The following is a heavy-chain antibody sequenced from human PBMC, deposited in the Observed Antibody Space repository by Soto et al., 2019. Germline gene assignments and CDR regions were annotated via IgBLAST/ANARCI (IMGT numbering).Heavy chain of an antibody. J-gene: IGHJ4*02. CDR1: GGSISSYY. Sequence: SETLSLTCTVSGGSISSYYWSWIRQPPGKGLEWIGYIYYSGSTNYNPSLKSRVTISVDTSKNQFSLKLSSVTAADTAVYYCARFSYSGYDEFDYWGQGTLVTVSS. D-gene: IGHD5-12*01. CDR3: ARFSYSGYDEFDY. V-gene: IGHV4-59*01. CDR2: IYYSGST.